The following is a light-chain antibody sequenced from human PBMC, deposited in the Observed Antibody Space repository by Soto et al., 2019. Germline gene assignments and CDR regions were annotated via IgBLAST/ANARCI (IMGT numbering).Light chain of an antibody. CDR1: QSIRQS. J-gene: IGKJ2*01. CDR2: ITS. CDR3: QQSFSPPRT. Sequence: DIQMTQSPSSLSASVGDRVNITCRASQSIRQSLNWYQQKPGKAPKVLIYITSSLDRGVPSRFSGSGSGTDFTLTITSLQPEDFATYFCQQSFSPPRTFGQGTKLEI. V-gene: IGKV1-39*01.